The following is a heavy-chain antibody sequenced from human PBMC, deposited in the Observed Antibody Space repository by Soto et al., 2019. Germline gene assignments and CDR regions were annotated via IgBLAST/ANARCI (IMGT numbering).Heavy chain of an antibody. Sequence: GGSLRLSCAASGFSFTTYGMHWVRQAPGKGLEWVAVTSFDGSYRSYADSVKGRFTISRDNSKNTLYVQMNSLRPEDTAVYYCAKDSGYYYYGMDVWGQGTTVTVSS. V-gene: IGHV3-30*18. CDR2: TSFDGSYR. CDR3: AKDSGYYYYGMDV. J-gene: IGHJ6*02. CDR1: GFSFTTYG.